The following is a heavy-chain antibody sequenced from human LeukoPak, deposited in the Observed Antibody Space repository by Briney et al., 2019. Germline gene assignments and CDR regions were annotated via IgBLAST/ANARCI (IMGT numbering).Heavy chain of an antibody. V-gene: IGHV4-4*07. CDR3: ARDRSRGSSWYPDSYYYYGMDV. D-gene: IGHD6-13*01. CDR1: GGSISSYY. CDR2: IYTSGST. Sequence: SETLSLTCTVSGGSISSYYWSWIRQPAGKGLEWIGRIYTSGSTNYNPSLKSRVTMSVDTSKNQFSLKLSSVTAADTAVYYCARDRSRGSSWYPDSYYYYGMDVWGKGTTVTVSS. J-gene: IGHJ6*04.